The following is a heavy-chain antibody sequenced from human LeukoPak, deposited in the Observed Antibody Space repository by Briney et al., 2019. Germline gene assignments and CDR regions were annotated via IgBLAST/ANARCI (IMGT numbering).Heavy chain of an antibody. Sequence: PGRSLRLSCAASGFIFSSYGMHWVRQAPGKGLEWVAVISYDGSNKNYADSVKGRFTISRDNSKNTLYLQMNSLRAEDTAVYYCAKGGDGYNYGSYFDYWGQGTLVTVSS. CDR3: AKGGDGYNYGSYFDY. J-gene: IGHJ4*02. D-gene: IGHD5-24*01. V-gene: IGHV3-30*18. CDR1: GFIFSSYG. CDR2: ISYDGSNK.